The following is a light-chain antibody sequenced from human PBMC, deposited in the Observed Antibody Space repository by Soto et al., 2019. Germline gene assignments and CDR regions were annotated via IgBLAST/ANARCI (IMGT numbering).Light chain of an antibody. CDR2: GAS. Sequence: EIVLTQSPATLSLSPGEGATLSCRASQSVSTDLAWYQHKPGQAPRLLIYGASNRATGVAARFSGSGSGTDFTLTISGLETEDYAVYYCQQRDSWWTFGQGTQVDIX. CDR1: QSVSTD. J-gene: IGKJ1*01. CDR3: QQRDSWWT. V-gene: IGKV3-11*01.